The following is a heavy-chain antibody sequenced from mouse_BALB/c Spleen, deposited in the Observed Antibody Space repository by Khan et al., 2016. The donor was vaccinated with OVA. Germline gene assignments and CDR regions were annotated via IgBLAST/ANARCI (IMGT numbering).Heavy chain of an antibody. V-gene: IGHV3-2*02. CDR3: ARSVTITTVVATDFDY. CDR1: GYSITSDYA. CDR2: ISYSGRT. J-gene: IGHJ2*01. Sequence: EVQLQESGPGLVKPSQSLSLTCTVTGYSITSDYAWNWIRQFPGNKLEWMGYISYSGRTSYNTSLKSRISITRDTSKNQFFLQLNSVTTEDTATXYCARSVTITTVVATDFDYWGQGTTLTVSS. D-gene: IGHD1-1*01.